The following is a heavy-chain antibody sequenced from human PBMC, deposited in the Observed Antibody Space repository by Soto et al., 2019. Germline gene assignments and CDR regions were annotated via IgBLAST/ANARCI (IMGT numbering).Heavy chain of an antibody. V-gene: IGHV3-23*01. J-gene: IGHJ4*02. D-gene: IGHD3-10*01. CDR2: ISGSGGST. CDR1: GLTFSSYA. Sequence: PVGSLRLSCAASGLTFSSYAMSWVRQAPGKGLEWVSAISGSGGSTYYADSVKGRFTISRDNSKNTLYLQMNSLRAEGTAVYYCVKDRGPFIFDYGGQETLVTVPS. CDR3: VKDRGPFIFDY.